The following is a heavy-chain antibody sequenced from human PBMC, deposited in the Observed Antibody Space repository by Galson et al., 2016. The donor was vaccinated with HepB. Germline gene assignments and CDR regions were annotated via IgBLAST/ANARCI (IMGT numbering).Heavy chain of an antibody. J-gene: IGHJ6*03. CDR2: ISATGGHT. D-gene: IGHD4/OR15-4a*01. CDR3: AKEGPMVASDPRDYCCYQYMDV. CDR1: GFTFDSFA. Sequence: SLRLSCAASGFTFDSFAMTWVRQAPGKGLEWVSSISATGGHTDYADAAKGRFITSRDNAKNTVSLQMNSLRVEDTAIYFCAKEGPMVASDPRDYCCYQYMDVWGKGTTVTVSS. V-gene: IGHV3-23*01.